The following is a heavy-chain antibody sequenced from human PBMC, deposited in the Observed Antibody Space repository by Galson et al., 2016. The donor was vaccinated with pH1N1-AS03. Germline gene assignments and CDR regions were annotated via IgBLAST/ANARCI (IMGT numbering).Heavy chain of an antibody. J-gene: IGHJ4*02. D-gene: IGHD3-22*01. CDR3: ATTWGSGYTVDY. CDR2: IYSSGRT. CDR1: GGSINNFY. V-gene: IGHV4-59*01. Sequence: SETLSLTCSVSGGSINNFYWNWIRQSPGKALEWVGFIYSSGRTVYNPSLESRVTISVETSKNQFSLKLTSVTAADTAFYSCATTWGSGYTVDYWGQGILVTVSS.